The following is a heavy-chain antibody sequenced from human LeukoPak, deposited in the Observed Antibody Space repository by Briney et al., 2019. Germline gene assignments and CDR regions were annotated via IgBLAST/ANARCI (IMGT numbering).Heavy chain of an antibody. J-gene: IGHJ2*01. D-gene: IGHD5-24*01. CDR2: IYTSGST. Sequence: PSQTLSLMCTVSGGSISSCSYYWSWIRRPGGKGLEWIGRIYTSGSTNYNPSLKSRVTISVDTSKNQFSLKLSSVAAADTAVYYCARDRRDGYKTWYSELWGRGTLVTVSS. CDR1: GGSISSCSYY. CDR3: ARDRRDGYKTWYSEL. V-gene: IGHV4-61*02.